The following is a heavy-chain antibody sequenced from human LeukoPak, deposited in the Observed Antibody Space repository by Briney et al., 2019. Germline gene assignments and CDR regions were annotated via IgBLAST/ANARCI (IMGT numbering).Heavy chain of an antibody. CDR1: GGTFSSYA. J-gene: IGHJ5*02. D-gene: IGHD3-3*01. CDR3: ARTITIFGVHKGNWFDP. Sequence: SVRVSCKASGGTFSSYAISWVRQAPGQGLEWMGGIIPIFGTANYAQKFQGRVTITTDESTSTAYMELSSLRSEDTAVYYCARTITIFGVHKGNWFDPWGQGTLVTVSS. V-gene: IGHV1-69*05. CDR2: IIPIFGTA.